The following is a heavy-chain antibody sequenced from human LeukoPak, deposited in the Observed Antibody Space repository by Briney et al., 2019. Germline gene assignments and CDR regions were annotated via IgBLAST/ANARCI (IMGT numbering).Heavy chain of an antibody. J-gene: IGHJ4*02. Sequence: ASVKVSCKTSGYTFTGNFMHWVRQVPGQGPEWMGWINPNNGDTNYAQKFQGRVTMTRVTSITTAYMELSSLRSDDTAVYHCARTRGKHISMAYLDSWGRGTLVTVSS. D-gene: IGHD2/OR15-2a*01. V-gene: IGHV1-2*02. CDR2: INPNNGDT. CDR3: ARTRGKHISMAYLDS. CDR1: GYTFTGNF.